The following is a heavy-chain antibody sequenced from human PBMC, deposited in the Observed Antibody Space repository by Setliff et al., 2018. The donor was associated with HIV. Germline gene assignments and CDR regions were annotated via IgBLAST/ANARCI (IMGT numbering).Heavy chain of an antibody. Sequence: PSETLSLTCSVSGDSIFTSTYYWGWIRQPPGKRLEWIGSIYYSGNTYYNPSLKSRVPISVDTSKNQFFLNLSSVTATDSAVYYCARLGRPYSGQEWFDPWGQGTLVTVSS. V-gene: IGHV4-39*01. CDR3: ARLGRPYSGQEWFDP. D-gene: IGHD5-12*01. CDR1: GDSIFTSTYY. J-gene: IGHJ5*02. CDR2: IYYSGNT.